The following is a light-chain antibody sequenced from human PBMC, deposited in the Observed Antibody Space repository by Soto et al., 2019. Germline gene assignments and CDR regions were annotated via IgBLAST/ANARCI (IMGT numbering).Light chain of an antibody. Sequence: EIVLTQSPATLSLSPGERATLSCRASQSVSRYLAWYQHKPGQAPRKQQKPGQAPRLLIYDASNRATAIPARFSGSGSGTDFALTLSSLEPEDFAVYYCLAGTFGQGTRLEIK. CDR1: QSVSRY. J-gene: IGKJ5*01. V-gene: IGKV3-11*01. CDR3: LAGT. CDR2: DAS.